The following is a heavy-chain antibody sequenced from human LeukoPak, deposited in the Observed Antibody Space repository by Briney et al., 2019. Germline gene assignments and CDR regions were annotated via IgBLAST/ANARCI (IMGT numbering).Heavy chain of an antibody. Sequence: GGSLRLSCAASGFTFSNYSMAWVRQAPGKGLEWVSFISSSSSYIYYADSVKGRFTISRDNAKNSLFLQMNSLRTEDTALYYCGKEIGSRDDDWGQGTLVTVSS. CDR2: ISSSSSYI. CDR1: GFTFSNYS. V-gene: IGHV3-21*04. J-gene: IGHJ4*02. D-gene: IGHD6-13*01. CDR3: GKEIGSRDDD.